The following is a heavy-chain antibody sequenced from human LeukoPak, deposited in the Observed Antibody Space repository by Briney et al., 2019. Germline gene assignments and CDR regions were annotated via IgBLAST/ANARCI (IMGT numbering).Heavy chain of an antibody. CDR2: ISCNSGSI. V-gene: IGHV3-9*03. CDR3: AKGPCAFLECVFDI. Sequence: TGGSLRLSCAASGCSFDDYAMHWVRQAPGKGLEWVSGISCNSGSIGYADSVKGGFIISRDSAKNSLYLQMDSLRVEDMALYYCAKGPCAFLECVFDIWGQGTMVTVSS. CDR1: GCSFDDYA. D-gene: IGHD3-3*01. J-gene: IGHJ3*02.